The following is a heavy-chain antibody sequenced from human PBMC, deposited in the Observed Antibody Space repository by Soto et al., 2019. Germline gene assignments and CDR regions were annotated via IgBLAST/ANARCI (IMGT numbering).Heavy chain of an antibody. CDR1: GDSVSSYSAA. J-gene: IGHJ5*02. CDR2: TYYRSRFFS. V-gene: IGHV6-1*01. D-gene: IGHD3-10*01. CDR3: VRDRYSSSGWFDP. Sequence: QTLSLTCAISGDSVSSYSAAWSWIRQSPSGGLEWLGRTYYRSRFFSDYAESVKSRIIINPDTSKNQFSLQLKSVTPEDTAVYYCVRDRYSSSGWFDPWGQGTPVT.